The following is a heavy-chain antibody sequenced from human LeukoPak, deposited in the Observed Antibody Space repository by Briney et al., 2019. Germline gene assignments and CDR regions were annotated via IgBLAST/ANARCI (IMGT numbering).Heavy chain of an antibody. CDR3: ARGGSGSYYYYYYYMDV. CDR2: MSYDGSNK. D-gene: IGHD3-10*01. CDR1: GFTFSSYG. V-gene: IGHV3-30*03. J-gene: IGHJ6*03. Sequence: GGSLRLSCAASGFTFSSYGMHWVRQAPGKGLEWVAIMSYDGSNKYYADSVKDRFIISRDNSKNTLYLQLNSLRPEDTAVYYCARGGSGSYYYYYYYMDVWGKGTTVTVSS.